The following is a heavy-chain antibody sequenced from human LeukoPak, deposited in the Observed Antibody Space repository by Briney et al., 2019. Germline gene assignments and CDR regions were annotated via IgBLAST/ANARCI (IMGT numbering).Heavy chain of an antibody. V-gene: IGHV4-39*07. CDR3: ARVGPDIVVVPAAMPISVVVVAARGYFDY. Sequence: SETLSLTCTVSGGSISSSSYYWGWIRQPPGKGLEWIGSIYYSGSTYYNPSLKSRVTISVDTSKNQFSLKLSSVTAADTAVYYCARVGPDIVVVPAAMPISVVVVAARGYFDYWGQGTLVTVSS. D-gene: IGHD2-2*01. J-gene: IGHJ4*02. CDR2: IYYSGST. CDR1: GGSISSSSYY.